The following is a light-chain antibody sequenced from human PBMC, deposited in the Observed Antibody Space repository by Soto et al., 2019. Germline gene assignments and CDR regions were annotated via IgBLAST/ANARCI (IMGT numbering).Light chain of an antibody. CDR3: QQSYNTSRT. Sequence: DIQMTQSPISLSASVGDGVTITCRASHSIMTYLNWYQLKAGKAPNLLIYGASTLQSGVPSRFSGSGSGTDFTLTIISLQPEDFATYYCQQSYNTSRTFGQGTKVDTK. J-gene: IGKJ1*01. CDR1: HSIMTY. CDR2: GAS. V-gene: IGKV1-39*01.